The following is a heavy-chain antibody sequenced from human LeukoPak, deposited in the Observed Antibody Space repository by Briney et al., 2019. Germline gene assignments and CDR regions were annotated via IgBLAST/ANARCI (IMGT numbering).Heavy chain of an antibody. V-gene: IGHV1-8*03. CDR2: MNPNSGNT. CDR1: GYTFTSYD. J-gene: IGHJ5*02. CDR3: ARGRLQYQSDWFDP. Sequence: GASVKVSCKASGYTFTSYDINWVRQATGQGLEWMGWMNPNSGNTGYAQKFQGRVTITRNTSISTAYMELSSLRSEDTAVYYCARGRLQYQSDWFDPWGQGTLVTVSS. D-gene: IGHD4-11*01.